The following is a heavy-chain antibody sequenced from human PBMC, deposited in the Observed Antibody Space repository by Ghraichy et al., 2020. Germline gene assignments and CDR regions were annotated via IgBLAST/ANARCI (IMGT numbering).Heavy chain of an antibody. CDR3: ARPGSTTGWYYFDY. V-gene: IGHV4-39*01. J-gene: IGHJ4*02. CDR1: GGSVSGSSYY. D-gene: IGHD6-19*01. CDR2: IEYSGSS. Sequence: GSLRLSCTVSGGSVSGSSYYWGWIRQPPGKGLEWIGSIEYSGSSRYNPSLKSRVTISVDTSKNQFSLKLSSVTAADTAVYYCARPGSTTGWYYFDYWGQGTLVTVSS.